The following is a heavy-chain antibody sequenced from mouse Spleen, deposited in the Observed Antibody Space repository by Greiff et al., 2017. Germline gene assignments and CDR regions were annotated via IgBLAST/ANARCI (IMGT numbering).Heavy chain of an antibody. D-gene: IGHD1-2*01. CDR3: ARDGTAYAMDY. V-gene: IGHV1-4*01. Sequence: QVQLQQSGAELARPGASVKMSCKASGYTFTSYTMHWVKQRPGQGLEWIGYINPSSGYTKYNQKFKDKATLTADKSSSTAYMQLSSLTSEDSAVYYCARDGTAYAMDYWGQGTSVTVSS. CDR1: GYTFTSYT. J-gene: IGHJ4*01. CDR2: INPSSGYT.